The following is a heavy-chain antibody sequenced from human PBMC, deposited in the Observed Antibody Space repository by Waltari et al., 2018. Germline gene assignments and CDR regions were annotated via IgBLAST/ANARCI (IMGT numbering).Heavy chain of an antibody. V-gene: IGHV5-51*01. Sequence: EVQLVQPGAQVKTPGESLKTARKTSGYKFPTYCADWVRQLPGKGLEWVGLIYPDDSETRYSPSFQGQVTISVDKSITTAYLQWTSLKASDTAVYYCVRRSHQTVFRDSGRDYDIEYWGQGTLVTVSS. J-gene: IGHJ4*02. D-gene: IGHD5-12*01. CDR1: GYKFPTYC. CDR3: VRRSHQTVFRDSGRDYDIEY. CDR2: IYPDDSET.